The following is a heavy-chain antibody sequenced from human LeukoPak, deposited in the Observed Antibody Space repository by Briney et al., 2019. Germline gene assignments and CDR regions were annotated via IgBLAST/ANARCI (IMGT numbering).Heavy chain of an antibody. CDR1: GFTFSSYD. CDR2: ISYDGSNK. D-gene: IGHD6-13*01. J-gene: IGHJ6*04. V-gene: IGHV3-30*18. Sequence: GGSLRLSCAASGFTFSSYDMHWVRQAPGKGLEWVAVISYDGSNKYYADSVKGRFTISRDNSKNTLYLQMNSLRAEDTAVYYCAKGDSSSWYTYYYYGMDVWGKGTTVTVSS. CDR3: AKGDSSSWYTYYYYGMDV.